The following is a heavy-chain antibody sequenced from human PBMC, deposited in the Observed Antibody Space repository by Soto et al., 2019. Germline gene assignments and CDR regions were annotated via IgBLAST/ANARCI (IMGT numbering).Heavy chain of an antibody. Sequence: AAVKVSCKAPSDTFTSYEIHWLRQAPGHGLEWMGIIKPNGGSTRFAQNFQGRSTMTRDTSPSTVYMELQSLRSEDTAIYYCARSSAGAFGIIIARSNWLAPWGQGSLVTVSS. J-gene: IGHJ5*02. D-gene: IGHD1-26*01. CDR3: ARSSAGAFGIIIARSNWLAP. CDR2: IKPNGGST. V-gene: IGHV1-46*01. CDR1: SDTFTSYE.